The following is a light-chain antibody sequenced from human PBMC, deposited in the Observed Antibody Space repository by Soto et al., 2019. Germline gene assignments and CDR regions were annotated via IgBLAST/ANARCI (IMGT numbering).Light chain of an antibody. V-gene: IGKV3-20*01. J-gene: IGKJ5*01. CDR1: QSVSSSY. CDR3: QQYGSSPRT. CDR2: GAS. Sequence: EIVLTQSPGTLSLSPGERATLSCRASQSVSSSYLAWYQQKPGQAPRLLIYGASSRATGIPDRFSGSGSGTHVTLTISRLEPKDFAVYYGQQYGSSPRTFGQGTRLEIK.